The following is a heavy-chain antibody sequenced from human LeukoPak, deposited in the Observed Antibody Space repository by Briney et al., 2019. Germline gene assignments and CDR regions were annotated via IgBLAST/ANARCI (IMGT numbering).Heavy chain of an antibody. CDR1: GFTFSDHY. D-gene: IGHD1-26*01. Sequence: GGSLRLSCAASGFTFSDHYMDWVRQAPRKGLEGFGRTRNQANSYTTEYAASVNGSFTISRDDSNNSLYLQLNSLTTDYTAAYYIARPGRSGSYYSDSDYWGEGTLVTASS. V-gene: IGHV3-72*01. CDR2: TRNQANSYTT. J-gene: IGHJ4*02. CDR3: ARPGRSGSYYSDSDY.